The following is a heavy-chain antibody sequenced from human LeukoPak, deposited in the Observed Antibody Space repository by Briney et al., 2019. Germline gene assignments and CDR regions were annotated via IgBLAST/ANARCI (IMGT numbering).Heavy chain of an antibody. J-gene: IGHJ3*02. CDR1: GFTFSSYE. Sequence: GGSLRLSCAAFGFTFSSYEMNWVRQAPGKGLEWVSYISSSGSTIYYADSLKGRFTISRDNAKNSLYLQMNSLRAEDTAVYYCVRWYDAFDIWGQGTMVTVSS. CDR2: ISSSGSTI. V-gene: IGHV3-48*03. D-gene: IGHD2-15*01. CDR3: VRWYDAFDI.